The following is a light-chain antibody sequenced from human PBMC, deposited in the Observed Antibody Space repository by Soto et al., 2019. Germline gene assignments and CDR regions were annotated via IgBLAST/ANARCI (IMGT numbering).Light chain of an antibody. V-gene: IGLV1-47*01. J-gene: IGLJ1*01. CDR2: RNN. CDR3: ATWDDSLNGFYV. CDR1: TSNIGSNY. Sequence: QSVLTQPPSASGTPGQGVTISCSGSTSNIGSNYVYWYQQLPGTAPKLLIYRNNQRPSGVPDRFSGSKSGNSASLAISGLRSDDEADYFCATWDDSLNGFYVFGTGAKVNVL.